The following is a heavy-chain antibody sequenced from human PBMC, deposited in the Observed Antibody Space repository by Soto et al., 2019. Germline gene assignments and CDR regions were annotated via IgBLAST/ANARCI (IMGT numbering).Heavy chain of an antibody. CDR1: GYTFIDYY. J-gene: IGHJ4*02. D-gene: IGHD3-9*01. CDR3: ARPPGYISDWYYFDL. V-gene: IGHV1-2*02. Sequence: ASVKVSCKASGYTFIDYYMHWVRQAPGQGFERMGRISPRSGVTNYAQKYQGRVTMTWDTSLNTAYMGLSSLISEDTAGYYCARPPGYISDWYYFDLWGQGTLVTVSS. CDR2: ISPRSGVT.